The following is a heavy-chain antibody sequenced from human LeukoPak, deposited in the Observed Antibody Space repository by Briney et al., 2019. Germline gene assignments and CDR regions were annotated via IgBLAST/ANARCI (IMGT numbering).Heavy chain of an antibody. D-gene: IGHD2-21*01. V-gene: IGHV3-21*04. CDR3: AKDFRIGYSAHFDY. J-gene: IGHJ4*02. CDR2: ISSSSSYI. Sequence: GGSLRLSCAASGFTFSSYSMNWVRQAPGKGLEWVSSISSSSSYIYYADSVKGRFTISRDNAKNSLYLQMNSLRAEDTAVYYCAKDFRIGYSAHFDYWGQGALVTVSS. CDR1: GFTFSSYS.